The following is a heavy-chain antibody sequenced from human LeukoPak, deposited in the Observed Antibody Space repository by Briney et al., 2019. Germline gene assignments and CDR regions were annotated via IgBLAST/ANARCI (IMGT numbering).Heavy chain of an antibody. J-gene: IGHJ4*02. V-gene: IGHV3-9*01. D-gene: IGHD3-22*01. CDR1: GFTFDDYA. CDR3: VRDWGYDSSGYWQKYFDT. Sequence: AGGSLRLSCAASGFTFDDYAMHWVRQAPGKGLEWVSGISWNSGSIGYADSVKGRFTISRDNAKNTVYLQMNSLRAEDTAVYYCVRDWGYDSSGYWQKYFDTWGQGTLVTVSS. CDR2: ISWNSGSI.